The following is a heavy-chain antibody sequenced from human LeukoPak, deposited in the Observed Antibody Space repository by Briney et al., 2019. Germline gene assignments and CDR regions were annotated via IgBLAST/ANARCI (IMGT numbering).Heavy chain of an antibody. CDR1: GYTFTSYD. Sequence: ASVKVSCKASGYTFTSYDINWVRQAPGQGLEWMGWMNPNSGNTGYAQKFQGRVTMTRNTSISTAYMELSGLRSEDTAVYYCARAEVLRYFDLYYFDYWGQGTLVTVSS. CDR2: MNPNSGNT. V-gene: IGHV1-8*01. CDR3: ARAEVLRYFDLYYFDY. J-gene: IGHJ4*02. D-gene: IGHD3-9*01.